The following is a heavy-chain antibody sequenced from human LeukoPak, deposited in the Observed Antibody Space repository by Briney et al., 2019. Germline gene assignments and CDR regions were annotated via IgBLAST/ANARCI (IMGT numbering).Heavy chain of an antibody. CDR1: GFSLTTSGMC. CDR2: IDSDDDE. V-gene: IGHV2-70*11. D-gene: IGHD2-2*01. Sequence: SGPALVKPTQTLTLTCTFSGFSLTTSGMCVSWIRQPPGKALEWLARIDSDDDEYYSTSLKTRLTISKGTSKNQVVLTMTNMDPVDTATYFCARIGDDTSYYYFDYWGQGTLVTVSS. CDR3: ARIGDDTSYYYFDY. J-gene: IGHJ4*02.